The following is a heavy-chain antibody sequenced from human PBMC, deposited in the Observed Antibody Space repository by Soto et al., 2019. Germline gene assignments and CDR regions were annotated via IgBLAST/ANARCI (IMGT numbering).Heavy chain of an antibody. CDR1: GFSFTTYV. V-gene: IGHV3-30*18. CDR2: ISHDGSYK. J-gene: IGHJ3*02. D-gene: IGHD1-7*01. Sequence: QVQLVESGGGGVQPGRSLRLSCSASGFSFTTYVMHWVRQAPGEGLAWVAVISHDGSYKYYGDAVKGQFTISIDTSKNAVYLEMIRLIPEDTSAYYCAKGSLAIVGTTLPSDAFNSWGKGTMVTVSS. CDR3: AKGSLAIVGTTLPSDAFNS.